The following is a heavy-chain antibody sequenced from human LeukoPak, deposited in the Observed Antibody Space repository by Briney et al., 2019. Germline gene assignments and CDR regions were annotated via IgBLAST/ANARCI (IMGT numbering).Heavy chain of an antibody. Sequence: PSETLSLTCAVYGGSFSGYYWSWIRQPPGKGLEWIGEINHSGSTNYNPSLKSRVTISVDTSKNQFSLKLSSVTAADTAVYYCARVGRGYCSSTSCRRRGWFDPWGQGTLVTVSP. CDR2: INHSGST. CDR1: GGSFSGYY. V-gene: IGHV4-34*01. CDR3: ARVGRGYCSSTSCRRRGWFDP. D-gene: IGHD2-2*01. J-gene: IGHJ5*02.